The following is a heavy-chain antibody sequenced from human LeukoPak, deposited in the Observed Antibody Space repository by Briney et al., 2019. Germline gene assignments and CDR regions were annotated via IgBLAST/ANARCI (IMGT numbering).Heavy chain of an antibody. Sequence: PGGSLRLSCAASGFTFSSYAMSWVRQAPGKGLEWVSAISGSGGSTYYADSVKGRFTISRDNSKNTLYLQMNSLRAEDTAVYYCAKLVGSWYWSGYYFDYWGQGTLVTVSS. J-gene: IGHJ4*02. CDR3: AKLVGSWYWSGYYFDY. V-gene: IGHV3-23*01. CDR2: ISGSGGST. CDR1: GFTFSSYA. D-gene: IGHD6-13*01.